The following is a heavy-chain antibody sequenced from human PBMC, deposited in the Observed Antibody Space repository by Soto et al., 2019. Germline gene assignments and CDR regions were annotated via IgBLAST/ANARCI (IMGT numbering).Heavy chain of an antibody. Sequence: GGSLRLSCAASGFTFSSYWMSWVRQAPGKGLEWVANIKQDGSEKYYVDSVKGRFTISRDNAKNSLYLQMNSLRAEDTAMYYCARDSRVATILVPATDYWGQGTLVTVSS. CDR3: ARDSRVATILVPATDY. CDR1: GFTFSSYW. V-gene: IGHV3-7*01. D-gene: IGHD5-12*01. CDR2: IKQDGSEK. J-gene: IGHJ4*02.